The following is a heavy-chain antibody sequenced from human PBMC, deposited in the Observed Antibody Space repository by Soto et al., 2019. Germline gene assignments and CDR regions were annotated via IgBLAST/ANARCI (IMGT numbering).Heavy chain of an antibody. J-gene: IGHJ4*02. Sequence: QVQLQESGPGLVKPSQTLSFTCTVSGDSISSSGHYWSWVRQHPGKGLEWIGYISYSGNTHFNPSLKSRLTISVDTSKTHFSLKLSSVTAADTAVYYCARASTYPGMYAEVLDYWGQGSLVTVSS. CDR2: ISYSGNT. V-gene: IGHV4-31*03. CDR3: ARASTYPGMYAEVLDY. D-gene: IGHD2-8*01. CDR1: GDSISSSGHY.